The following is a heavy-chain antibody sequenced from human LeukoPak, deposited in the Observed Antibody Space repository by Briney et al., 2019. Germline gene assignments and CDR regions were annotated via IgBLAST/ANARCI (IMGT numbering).Heavy chain of an antibody. D-gene: IGHD3-22*01. CDR3: ARETVVLLGQ. CDR1: GVSISSNDW. J-gene: IGHJ4*02. Sequence: PSETLSLTCAVSGVSISSNDWWSWVRQPPGKGLEWIGEIYHSGGTNYNPSLKSRVTISVDKSKNQFSLKLSSVTAADTAVYYCARETVVLLGQWGQGTLVTVSS. V-gene: IGHV4-4*02. CDR2: IYHSGGT.